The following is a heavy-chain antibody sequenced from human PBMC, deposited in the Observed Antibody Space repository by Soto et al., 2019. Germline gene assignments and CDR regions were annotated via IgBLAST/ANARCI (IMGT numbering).Heavy chain of an antibody. CDR3: GRPRDSPRGPVTWFDP. CDR1: GGSISSYY. CDR2: MYNTGST. J-gene: IGHJ5*02. Sequence: PSETLSLTCTVSGGSISSYYWSWILQPPWKGLEWIGYMYNTGSTVYNPSLKSRVTISVDTSKNQFSLKLSSVTAADTAVYYCGRPRDSPRGPVTWFDPWGQGTLVTVSS. D-gene: IGHD3-10*01. V-gene: IGHV4-4*08.